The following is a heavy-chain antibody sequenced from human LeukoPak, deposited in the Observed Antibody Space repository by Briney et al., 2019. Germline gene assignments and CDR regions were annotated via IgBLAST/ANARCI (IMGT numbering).Heavy chain of an antibody. CDR1: GFTFSSYG. V-gene: IGHV3-33*01. CDR2: IWYDGSNK. CDR3: ARGNYDILTGQVRLAYYFDY. D-gene: IGHD3-9*01. J-gene: IGHJ4*02. Sequence: GGSLRLSRAASGFTFSSYGLHWVRQAPGKGLEWVAVIWYDGSNKYYADSVKGRFTISRDNSKNTLYLQMNSLRAEDTAVYYCARGNYDILTGQVRLAYYFDYWGQGTLVTVSS.